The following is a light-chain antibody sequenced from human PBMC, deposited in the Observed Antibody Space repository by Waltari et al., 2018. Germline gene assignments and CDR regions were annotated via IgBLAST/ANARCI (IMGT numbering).Light chain of an antibody. Sequence: EIVMTQSPVTLSVSPGERATPSCRASQSISSNLPWYQQKPGQSPRLLIHGASTRATGIPARFSGSGSGTDFTLTISSLQSEDFAVYFCQQYNTWPTFGGGTKVEIK. V-gene: IGKV3-15*01. CDR1: QSISSN. CDR3: QQYNTWPT. CDR2: GAS. J-gene: IGKJ4*01.